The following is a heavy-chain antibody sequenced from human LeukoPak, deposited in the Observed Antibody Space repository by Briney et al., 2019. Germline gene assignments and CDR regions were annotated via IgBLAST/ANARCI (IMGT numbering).Heavy chain of an antibody. Sequence: ASVKVSCKASGYTFTGYYMHWVRQAPGQGLEWMGWINPNSGGTNYAQKFQGRVTTTRDTSISTAYMELSRLRSDDTAVYYCARIRITMVRGATDAFDIWGQGTMVTVSS. CDR3: ARIRITMVRGATDAFDI. D-gene: IGHD3-10*01. V-gene: IGHV1-2*02. J-gene: IGHJ3*02. CDR2: INPNSGGT. CDR1: GYTFTGYY.